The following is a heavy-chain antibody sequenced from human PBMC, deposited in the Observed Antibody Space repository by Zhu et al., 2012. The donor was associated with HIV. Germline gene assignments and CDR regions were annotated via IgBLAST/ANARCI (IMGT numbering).Heavy chain of an antibody. CDR1: AGSISSSSYY. CDR3: ARHIYYFDSRGYSYFDY. J-gene: IGHJ4*02. D-gene: IGHD3-22*01. CDR2: VYYTGST. V-gene: IGHV4-39*01. Sequence: QVQLQESGPGLVKPSETLSLTCTVSAGSISSSSYYWGWIRQPPGKGLEWIASVYYTGSTYHDASLRSRVTISVDTSENRFSLRLSSVTAADTALYYCARHIYYFDSRGYSYFDYWGLGTLVTVSS.